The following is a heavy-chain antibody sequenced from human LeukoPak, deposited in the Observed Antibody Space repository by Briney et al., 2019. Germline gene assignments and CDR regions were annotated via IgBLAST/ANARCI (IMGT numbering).Heavy chain of an antibody. Sequence: GGSLRLSCAASGFTFVTYAMSWVRQAPGRGLEWVSTISSSGGATYYADSVKGRFTISRDNAKNSLYLQMNSLRAEDTAVYYCARTTVTYLEYYFDYWGQGTLVTVSS. J-gene: IGHJ4*02. D-gene: IGHD4-17*01. CDR3: ARTTVTYLEYYFDY. CDR2: ISSSGGAT. CDR1: GFTFVTYA. V-gene: IGHV3-21*01.